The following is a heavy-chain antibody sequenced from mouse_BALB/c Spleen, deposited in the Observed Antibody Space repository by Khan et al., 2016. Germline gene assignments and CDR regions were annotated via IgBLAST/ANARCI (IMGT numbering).Heavy chain of an antibody. CDR2: ISYSGST. CDR1: GYSITSDYA. V-gene: IGHV3-2*02. CDR3: ARWLLEFPYYFDY. D-gene: IGHD2-12*01. Sequence: EVQLQESGPGLVKPSQSLSLTCTVTGYSITSDYAWNWIRQFPGNKLEWMGYISYSGSTTYNPSLKSRIFITRDTSKNQFFLQLNSVTTEDTATYYCARWLLEFPYYFDYWGQGTTLTVSS. J-gene: IGHJ2*01.